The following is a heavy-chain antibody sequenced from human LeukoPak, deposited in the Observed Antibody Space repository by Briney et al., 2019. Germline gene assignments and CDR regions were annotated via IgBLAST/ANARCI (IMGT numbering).Heavy chain of an antibody. D-gene: IGHD5-12*01. CDR3: ATSGGHGWNYYFDN. J-gene: IGHJ4*02. Sequence: GGSLRLSCTASEFTFSSYEMNWVRQAPGKGLEWVAYISNGGSNIRYADSVKGRLTISRDNANKSLYLQMNSLRAEDTAVYYCATSGGHGWNYYFDNWGQGTLVTVSS. V-gene: IGHV3-48*03. CDR2: ISNGGSNI. CDR1: EFTFSSYE.